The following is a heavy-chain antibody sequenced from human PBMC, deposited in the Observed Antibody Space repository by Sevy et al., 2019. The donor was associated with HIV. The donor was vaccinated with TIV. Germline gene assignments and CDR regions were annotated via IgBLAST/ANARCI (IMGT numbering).Heavy chain of an antibody. CDR3: AKFGDYYDSGGYYWYFDF. CDR2: ISGGDDST. V-gene: IGHV3-23*01. D-gene: IGHD3-22*01. Sequence: GGSLRLSCAASGFIFSDYAMSWVRQAPGKGLEWVSSISGGDDSTYYADSVKGRVTVSRDNSKNTLYLQMNTLRAEETALYYCAKFGDYYDSGGYYWYFDFWGRGTLVTVSS. J-gene: IGHJ2*01. CDR1: GFIFSDYA.